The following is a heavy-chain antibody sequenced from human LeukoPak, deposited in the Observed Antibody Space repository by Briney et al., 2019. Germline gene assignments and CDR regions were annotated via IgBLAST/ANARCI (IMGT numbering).Heavy chain of an antibody. V-gene: IGHV3-33*08. CDR2: IRYDGSNK. J-gene: IGHJ4*02. CDR3: ARSYYDSSGYVDY. Sequence: PGGSLRLSCAASGFTFSSYVMHWVRQAPGKGLEWVAFIRYDGSNKYYVDSVKGRFTISRDNAKNSLYLQMNSLRAEDTAVYYCARSYYDSSGYVDYWGQGTLVTVSS. D-gene: IGHD3-22*01. CDR1: GFTFSSYV.